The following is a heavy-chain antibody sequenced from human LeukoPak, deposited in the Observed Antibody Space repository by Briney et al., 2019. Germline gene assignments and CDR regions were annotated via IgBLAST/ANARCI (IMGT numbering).Heavy chain of an antibody. CDR3: ARGRDKTTSPAIDY. J-gene: IGHJ4*02. V-gene: IGHV1-2*02. CDR2: ISPKSGDT. CDR1: GYTFSGYY. D-gene: IGHD2-2*01. Sequence: ASVKVSCKASGYTFSGYYMHWVRQAPGQGHEWMGWISPKSGDTNYAQNFQGRVTMTRDTSISTAYMELSRLTSDDTAVYYCARGRDKTTSPAIDYWGQGTPVTVSS.